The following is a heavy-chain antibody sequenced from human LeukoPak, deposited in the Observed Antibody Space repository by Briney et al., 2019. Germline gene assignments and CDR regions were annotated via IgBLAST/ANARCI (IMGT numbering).Heavy chain of an antibody. Sequence: GGSLRLSCTASGFTFSSYSMNWVRQAPGKGLEWVSSISSSSSYIYYADSVKGRFTISRDNAKNSLYLQMNSLRAEDTAVYYCAKAQYYGSGSQYGMDVWGQGTTVTVSS. CDR2: ISSSSSYI. V-gene: IGHV3-21*01. CDR3: AKAQYYGSGSQYGMDV. D-gene: IGHD3-10*01. CDR1: GFTFSSYS. J-gene: IGHJ6*02.